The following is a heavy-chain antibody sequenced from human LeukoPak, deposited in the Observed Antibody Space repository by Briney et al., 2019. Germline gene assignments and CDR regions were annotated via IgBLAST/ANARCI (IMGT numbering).Heavy chain of an antibody. J-gene: IGHJ6*02. D-gene: IGHD3-22*01. V-gene: IGHV1-18*01. CDR3: ARDDRPSYYDSSGFPPAYGMDV. CDR2: ISAYNGNT. Sequence: VASVKVSCKASGYTFTSYGISRVRQAPGQGLEWMGWISAYNGNTNYAQKLQGRVTMTTDTSTSTAYMELRSLRSDDTAVYYCARDDRPSYYDSSGFPPAYGMDVWGQGTTVTVSS. CDR1: GYTFTSYG.